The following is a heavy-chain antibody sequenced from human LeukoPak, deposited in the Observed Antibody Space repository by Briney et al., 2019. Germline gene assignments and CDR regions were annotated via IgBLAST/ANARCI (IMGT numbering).Heavy chain of an antibody. J-gene: IGHJ4*02. V-gene: IGHV4-39*07. CDR2: IYYSGST. CDR1: DGSISSSRYY. Sequence: SETLSLTCTVSDGSISSSRYYWGWIRQPPEKGLEWVGSIYYSGSTYYNPSLKSRVTISLDTSKNQFSLKLSSVTAADTAVYYCARDSYYYGSGSYPFDYWGQGTLVTVSS. CDR3: ARDSYYYGSGSYPFDY. D-gene: IGHD3-10*01.